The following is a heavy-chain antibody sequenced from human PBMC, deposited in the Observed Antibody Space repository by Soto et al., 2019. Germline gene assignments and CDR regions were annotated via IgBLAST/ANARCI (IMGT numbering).Heavy chain of an antibody. CDR3: ARGRSKLGPISP. D-gene: IGHD7-27*01. J-gene: IGHJ5*02. CDR2: INHSGST. Sequence: QVQLQQWGAGLLKPSETLSLTCAVYGGSFSGYYWSWIRQPPGKGLEWIGEINHSGSTNYNPSLKSRVTRSVDTSKNQFSLKLSSVTAAGTAVYYCARGRSKLGPISPWGQGTLVTVSS. CDR1: GGSFSGYY. V-gene: IGHV4-34*01.